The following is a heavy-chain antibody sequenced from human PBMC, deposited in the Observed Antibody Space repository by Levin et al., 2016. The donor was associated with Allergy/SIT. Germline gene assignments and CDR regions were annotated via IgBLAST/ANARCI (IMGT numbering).Heavy chain of an antibody. Sequence: RQAPGKGLEWIASIYYTGSTNYNPSLKSRVTISLDTSKNQFSLKLSSVTAADAAVYYCARRYSTSWYFDSWGQGTLVTVSS. CDR3: ARRYSTSWYFDS. V-gene: IGHV4-59*01. CDR2: IYYTGST. J-gene: IGHJ4*02. D-gene: IGHD6-13*01.